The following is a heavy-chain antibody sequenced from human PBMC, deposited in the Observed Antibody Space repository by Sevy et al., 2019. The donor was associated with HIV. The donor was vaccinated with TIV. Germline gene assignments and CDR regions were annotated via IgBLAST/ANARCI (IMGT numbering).Heavy chain of an antibody. Sequence: GGSLRLSCAASGFTFSRYGMHWVRQAPGKGLEWVAFIRYDGSSKYYGESVKGRFIISRDNSKDTLYLQMNSLRGDDTSLYYCAKGLGMVQGALLSDDVWGQWTMVTVSS. D-gene: IGHD3-10*01. J-gene: IGHJ3*01. V-gene: IGHV3-30*02. CDR3: AKGLGMVQGALLSDDV. CDR2: IRYDGSSK. CDR1: GFTFSRYG.